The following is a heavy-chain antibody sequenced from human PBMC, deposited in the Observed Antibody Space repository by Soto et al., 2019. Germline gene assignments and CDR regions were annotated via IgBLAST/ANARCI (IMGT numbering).Heavy chain of an antibody. Sequence: EVQLVESGGGLVQPGGSLRLSCAASGFALSSHSMNWVRQAPGKGLEWVSLISHNSADKFYADAVKGRFTISRDNAENSVWLQLASLRAEDTAVYYCTREFKRWVRREFDCWGQGARVIVSS. D-gene: IGHD3-10*01. CDR2: ISHNSADK. CDR3: TREFKRWVRREFDC. V-gene: IGHV3-21*01. CDR1: GFALSSHS. J-gene: IGHJ4*02.